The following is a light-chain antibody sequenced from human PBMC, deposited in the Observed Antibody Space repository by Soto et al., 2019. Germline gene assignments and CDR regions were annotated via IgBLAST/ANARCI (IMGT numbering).Light chain of an antibody. J-gene: IGKJ1*01. CDR2: GAS. V-gene: IGKV3-20*01. CDR1: QSVSSNF. CDR3: QQYGTSPLT. Sequence: IGLSQSPGTLSLTPGERTTLSCRASQSVSSNFLDWYQQKPGQAPRLLIYGASSRATGIPDRFSGSGSGTDFTLTISRLEPEDFAVYYCQQYGTSPLTFGQGTKVDI.